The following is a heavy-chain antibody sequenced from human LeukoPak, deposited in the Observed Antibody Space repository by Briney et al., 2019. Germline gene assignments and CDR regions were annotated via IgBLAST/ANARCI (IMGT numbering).Heavy chain of an antibody. CDR3: AKFVGASDY. D-gene: IGHD1-26*01. Sequence: GSLRLSCAASGFTFSSYGMHWVRQAPGKGLEWVAVISYDGSNKYYADSVKGRFTISRDNSKNTLYLQMNSLRAEDTAVYYCAKFVGASDYWGQGTLVTVSS. CDR1: GFTFSSYG. CDR2: ISYDGSNK. J-gene: IGHJ4*02. V-gene: IGHV3-30*18.